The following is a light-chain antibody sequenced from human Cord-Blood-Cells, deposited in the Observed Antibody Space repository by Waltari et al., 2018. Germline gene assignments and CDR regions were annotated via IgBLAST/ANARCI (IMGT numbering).Light chain of an antibody. CDR3: QQSYITPRT. CDR1: QRISSY. J-gene: IGKJ1*01. V-gene: IGKV1-39*01. CDR2: AAS. Sequence: DIQMTQSPSSLSASVGDRVTITCRASQRISSYVNWYQQKPEKAPKLLIYAASSLQSGVPSRFSGSRCWTDVTLTLSSLQPEDFATYYCQQSYITPRTFGQGTKVEIK.